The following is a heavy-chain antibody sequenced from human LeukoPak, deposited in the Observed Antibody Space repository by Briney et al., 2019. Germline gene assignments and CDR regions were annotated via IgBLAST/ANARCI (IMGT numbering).Heavy chain of an antibody. CDR1: GYTFTSYD. CDR3: ARGHRYSGSSPTHY. D-gene: IGHD1-26*01. Sequence: ASVKVSCKASGYTFTSYDINWVRQATGQGLEWIGWMNPNSGNTGYAQKFQGRVTMTRNTSISTAYMELSSLRSEDTAVYYCARGHRYSGSSPTHYWGQGTLVTVSS. J-gene: IGHJ4*02. V-gene: IGHV1-8*01. CDR2: MNPNSGNT.